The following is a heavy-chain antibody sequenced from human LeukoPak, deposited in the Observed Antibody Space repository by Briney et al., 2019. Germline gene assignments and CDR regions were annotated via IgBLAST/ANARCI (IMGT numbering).Heavy chain of an antibody. CDR2: IYYSGST. CDR3: ARLHSSSSSYYFDY. D-gene: IGHD6-6*01. Sequence: SETLSLTCTVSGGSISSYYWSWIRQPPGKGLEWIGYIYYSGSTNYNPSLKSRVTISVDTSKNQFSLKLSSVTAADTAVYYCARLHSSSSSYYFDYWGQGTLVTVSS. J-gene: IGHJ4*02. V-gene: IGHV4-59*08. CDR1: GGSISSYY.